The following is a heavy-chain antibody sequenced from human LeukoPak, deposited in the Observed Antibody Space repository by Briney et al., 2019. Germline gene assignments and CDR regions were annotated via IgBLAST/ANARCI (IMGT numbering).Heavy chain of an antibody. CDR3: ARVNGDYVVPIDY. J-gene: IGHJ4*02. Sequence: GASVKVSCKASGYTFTGYYMHWVRQAPGQGLEWMGWINPNSGGTNYAQKFQGRVTMTRDTSISTAYMELSRLRSDDTAVYYRARVNGDYVVPIDYWGQGTLVTVSS. D-gene: IGHD4-17*01. CDR2: INPNSGGT. V-gene: IGHV1-2*02. CDR1: GYTFTGYY.